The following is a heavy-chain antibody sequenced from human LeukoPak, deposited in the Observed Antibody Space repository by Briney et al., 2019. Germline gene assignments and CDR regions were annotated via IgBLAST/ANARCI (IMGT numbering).Heavy chain of an antibody. CDR2: IYTSGST. J-gene: IGHJ6*03. Sequence: SETLSLTCTVSGGSLSSYYWSWIRQPAGKGLEWIGRIYTSGSTNYNPSLKSRVTMSVDTSKNQFSLKLSSVTAADTAVYYCAREKETTVKYYYYYYMDVWGKGTTVTVSS. CDR3: AREKETTVKYYYYYYMDV. D-gene: IGHD4-11*01. CDR1: GGSLSSYY. V-gene: IGHV4-4*07.